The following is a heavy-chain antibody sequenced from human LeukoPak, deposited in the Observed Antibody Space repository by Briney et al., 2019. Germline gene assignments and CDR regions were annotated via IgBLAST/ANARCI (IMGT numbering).Heavy chain of an antibody. D-gene: IGHD3-22*01. J-gene: IGHJ3*02. V-gene: IGHV1-24*01. Sequence: ASVKVSRKLSRNTLTESSIHSVRAAPGRERERGGSFNPEVVGTVYAQKFQSRVTMTEDTSTDTAYMDFSSLRSEDTAVYYCAAADDTSGYGPFDMWGQGTMVTVST. CDR1: RNTLTESS. CDR3: AAADDTSGYGPFDM. CDR2: FNPEVVGT.